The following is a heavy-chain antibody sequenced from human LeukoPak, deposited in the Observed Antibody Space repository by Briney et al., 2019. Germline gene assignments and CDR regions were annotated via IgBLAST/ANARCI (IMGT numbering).Heavy chain of an antibody. D-gene: IGHD1-26*01. Sequence: SETLSLTCTVSGGSISSSSNYWGWIRQPPGKGLEWIGSIYYSGSTYYNPSLKSRVTISVDTSKNQFSLKLSSVTAADTAVYYCARHAGSYWASAFDIWGQGTMVTVSS. CDR2: IYYSGST. V-gene: IGHV4-39*01. CDR3: ARHAGSYWASAFDI. CDR1: GGSISSSSNY. J-gene: IGHJ3*02.